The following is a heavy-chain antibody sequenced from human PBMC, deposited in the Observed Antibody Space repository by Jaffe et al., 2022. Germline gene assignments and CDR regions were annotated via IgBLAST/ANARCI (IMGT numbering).Heavy chain of an antibody. CDR3: TRSSGKWELFGAFDI. Sequence: EVQLVESGGGLVQPGRSLRLSCTASGFTFGDYAMSWVRQAPGKGLEWVGFIRSKAYGGTTEYAASVKGRFTISRDDSKSIAYLQMNSLKTEDTAVYYCTRSSGKWELFGAFDIWGQGTMVTVSS. CDR1: GFTFGDYA. D-gene: IGHD1-26*01. CDR2: IRSKAYGGTT. J-gene: IGHJ3*02. V-gene: IGHV3-49*04.